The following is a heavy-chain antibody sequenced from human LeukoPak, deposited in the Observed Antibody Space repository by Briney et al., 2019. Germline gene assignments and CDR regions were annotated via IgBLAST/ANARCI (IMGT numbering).Heavy chain of an antibody. CDR2: ISYDGSNK. D-gene: IGHD2-2*01. CDR1: GFTFSSYA. J-gene: IGHJ4*02. Sequence: GGSLRLSCAASGFTFSSYAMHWVRQAPGKGLEWVAVISYDGSNKYYADSVKGRFTISRDNSKNTLYLQMNSLRAEDTAMYYCARGSTSDWPLDHWGQETLVTISS. V-gene: IGHV3-30*04. CDR3: ARGSTSDWPLDH.